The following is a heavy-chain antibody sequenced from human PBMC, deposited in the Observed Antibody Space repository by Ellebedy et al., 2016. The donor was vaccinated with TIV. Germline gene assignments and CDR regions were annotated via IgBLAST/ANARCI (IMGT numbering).Heavy chain of an antibody. D-gene: IGHD2-21*01. CDR3: AREIICGGYYFDY. J-gene: IGHJ4*02. CDR1: GFTFSSYG. CDR2: IWSDGTTK. Sequence: GESLKISXAASGFTFSSYGMHWVRQAPGKGLEWVAVIWSDGTTKYYSDSVKGRFTISRDNSKNTLYLQMNSLRAEDTAVYYCAREIICGGYYFDYWGQGTLVTVSP. V-gene: IGHV3-33*01.